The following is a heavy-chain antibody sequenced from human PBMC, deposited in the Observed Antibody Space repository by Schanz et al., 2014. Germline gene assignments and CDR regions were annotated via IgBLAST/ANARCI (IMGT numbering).Heavy chain of an antibody. CDR2: VGSGRSAYT. J-gene: IGHJ4*02. D-gene: IGHD2-2*01. Sequence: QVQLVDSGGGLVKPGGSLRLSCAASGFTFSDYYMTWIRQAPGKGLEWVSFVGSGRSAYTEYADSVKGRFTISRDNAKNSLYLQMNSLRAEDTAVYYCERFQSPHQPFDYWGQGTLVTVSS. CDR3: ERFQSPHQPFDY. CDR1: GFTFSDYY. V-gene: IGHV3-11*06.